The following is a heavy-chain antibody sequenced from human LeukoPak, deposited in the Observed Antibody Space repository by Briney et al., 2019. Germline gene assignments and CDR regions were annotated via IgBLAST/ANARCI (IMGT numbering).Heavy chain of an antibody. V-gene: IGHV3-30*04. J-gene: IGHJ4*02. D-gene: IGHD6-19*01. Sequence: GGSLRLSCAASGFTFSSYAMHWVRQAPGKGLEWVAVISYDGSNKYYADSVKGRFTISRDNSKNTLYLQMNSLRVEDTAVYYCAKDRGWSHFEYWGQGTLVTVSS. CDR3: AKDRGWSHFEY. CDR2: ISYDGSNK. CDR1: GFTFSSYA.